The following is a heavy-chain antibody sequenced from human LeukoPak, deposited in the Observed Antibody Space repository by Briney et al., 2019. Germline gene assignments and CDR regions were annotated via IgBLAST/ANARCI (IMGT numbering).Heavy chain of an antibody. V-gene: IGHV4-61*01. CDR1: GGSVNSGSYF. CDR3: ATDYSNFYGMDV. Sequence: SETLSLTCTVSGGSVNSGSYFWSWIRQPPGKGLEWIGYIQNSARTNYNPSLESRVTISVDWSKDQFSLRLSSVTAADTAVYYCATDYSNFYGMDVWGQGTTVTVSS. J-gene: IGHJ6*02. D-gene: IGHD4-11*01. CDR2: IQNSART.